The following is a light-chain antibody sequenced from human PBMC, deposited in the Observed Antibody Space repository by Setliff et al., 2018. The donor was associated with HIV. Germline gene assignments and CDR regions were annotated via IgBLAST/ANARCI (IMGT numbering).Light chain of an antibody. V-gene: IGLV1-44*01. J-gene: IGLJ1*01. CDR1: NSNIGSNT. Sequence: QSVLTQPPSASGTPGQRVTISCSGSNSNIGSNTVNWYQQLPGTAPKLLIYSNNQRPSGVPDRFSGPKSGTSASLAISGLQSEDEAVYYCATWDDSLNGQVFGTGTKVTVL. CDR2: SNN. CDR3: ATWDDSLNGQV.